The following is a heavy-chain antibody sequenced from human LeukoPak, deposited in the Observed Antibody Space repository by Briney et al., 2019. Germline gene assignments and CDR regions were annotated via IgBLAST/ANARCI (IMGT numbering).Heavy chain of an antibody. D-gene: IGHD3-10*01. V-gene: IGHV7-4-1*02. Sequence: GASVKVSCKASGYTFTSYYMHWVRQAPGQGLEWMGWINTNTGNPTYAQGFTGRFVFSLDTSVSTAYLQISSLKAEDTAVYYCARESAKPPLWFGELSFQHWGQGTLVTVSS. CDR1: GYTFTSYY. CDR3: ARESAKPPLWFGELSFQH. CDR2: INTNTGNP. J-gene: IGHJ1*01.